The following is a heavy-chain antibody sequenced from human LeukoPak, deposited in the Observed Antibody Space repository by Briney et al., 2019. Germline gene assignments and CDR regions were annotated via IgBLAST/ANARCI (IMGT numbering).Heavy chain of an antibody. V-gene: IGHV3-30*04. J-gene: IGHJ3*02. CDR2: ISYDGSNQ. Sequence: GGSLSLSCPASGFTFSSYAIHWVRQAPGKGLEWVALISYDGSNQYYADSVKGRFSSSRDNSKNTLYLQMSSLRAEDTAVYYCARSYRRGAITMLRGVAKRGAFDIWGQGTMVTVSS. CDR1: GFTFSSYA. D-gene: IGHD3-10*01. CDR3: ARSYRRGAITMLRGVAKRGAFDI.